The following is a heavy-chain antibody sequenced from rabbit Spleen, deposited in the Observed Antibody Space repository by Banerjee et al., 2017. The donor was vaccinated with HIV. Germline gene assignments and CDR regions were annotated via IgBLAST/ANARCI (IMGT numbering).Heavy chain of an antibody. D-gene: IGHD1-1*01. CDR1: GVSFSGDSY. J-gene: IGHJ4*01. V-gene: IGHV1S45*01. Sequence: QEQLEESGGDLVKPEGSLTLTCTASGVSFSGDSYMCWVRQAPGKGLEWIVCIDSGSSGFTYFASWAKGRFTISKTSSTTVTLQMTSLTAADTATYFCARDAATVVGWNFNLWGQGTLVTVS. CDR2: IDSGSSGFT. CDR3: ARDAATVVGWNFNL.